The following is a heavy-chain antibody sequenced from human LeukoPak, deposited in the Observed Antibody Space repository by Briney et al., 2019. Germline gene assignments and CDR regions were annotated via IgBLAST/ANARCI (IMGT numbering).Heavy chain of an antibody. Sequence: PSQTLSLTCPVSGGSISSGVYYWSWIRQHPGKGLEWIGYIYYSGSTYYNPSLKSRVTISVDTSKNQFSLKLSSVTAADTAVYYCARHDDLYFDYWGQGTLVTVSS. V-gene: IGHV4-30-2*03. J-gene: IGHJ4*02. D-gene: IGHD1-1*01. CDR2: IYYSGST. CDR3: ARHDDLYFDY. CDR1: GGSISSGVYY.